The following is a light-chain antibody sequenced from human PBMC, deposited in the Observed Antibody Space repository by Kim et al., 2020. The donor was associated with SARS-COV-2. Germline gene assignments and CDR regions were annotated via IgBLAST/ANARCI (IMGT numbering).Light chain of an antibody. CDR3: QAWDSSTAV. CDR1: KLGDKY. Sequence: SVSQGQTASITCSGDKLGDKYACWYQQKPGQSPVLVIYQDSKRPSGIPERFSGSNSGNTATLTISGTQAMDEADYNCQAWDSSTAVFGGGTQLTVL. CDR2: QDS. V-gene: IGLV3-1*01. J-gene: IGLJ2*01.